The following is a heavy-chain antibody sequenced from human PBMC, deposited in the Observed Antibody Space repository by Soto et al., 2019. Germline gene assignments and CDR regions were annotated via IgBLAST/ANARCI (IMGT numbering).Heavy chain of an antibody. CDR3: ARDISGYSRAFDY. J-gene: IGHJ4*02. V-gene: IGHV1-2*02. CDR2: LNPNSGDT. D-gene: IGHD5-18*01. Sequence: GASVKVSCKASGYIFTGYNIHWVRQAPGQGLEWMGWLNPNSGDTNNTQKFQGRVTLTRDTSINTAYMELGRLTSDDTAIYYCARDISGYSRAFDYWGQGTLVTVSS. CDR1: GYIFTGYN.